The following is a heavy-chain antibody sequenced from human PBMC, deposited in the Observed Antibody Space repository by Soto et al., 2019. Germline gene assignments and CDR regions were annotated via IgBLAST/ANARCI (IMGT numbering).Heavy chain of an antibody. Sequence: GEALKISCKGSGYSFTSYWIGWVGQMPGKGLEWMGIIYPGDSDTRYSPSFQGQVTISADKSISTAYLQWSSLRAEDTAVYYCARALYVVTMVRGESNYYYMDVWGKGTTVTVSS. CDR3: ARALYVVTMVRGESNYYYMDV. V-gene: IGHV5-51*01. D-gene: IGHD3-10*01. CDR1: GYSFTSYW. J-gene: IGHJ6*03. CDR2: IYPGDSDT.